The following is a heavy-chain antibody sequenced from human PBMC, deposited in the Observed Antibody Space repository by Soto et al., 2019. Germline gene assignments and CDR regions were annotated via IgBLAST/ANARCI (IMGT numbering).Heavy chain of an antibody. Sequence: QVQLVQSGAEVKKPGASVKVSCKASGYTFTSYAMHWVRQAPGQRLEWMGWINAGNGNTKYSQKFQGRVTITRDTSASTAYRELSSLRSEDTAVYYCAREIGGGWYGVYFDYWGQGTLVTVSS. V-gene: IGHV1-3*01. CDR3: AREIGGGWYGVYFDY. CDR1: GYTFTSYA. D-gene: IGHD6-19*01. J-gene: IGHJ4*02. CDR2: INAGNGNT.